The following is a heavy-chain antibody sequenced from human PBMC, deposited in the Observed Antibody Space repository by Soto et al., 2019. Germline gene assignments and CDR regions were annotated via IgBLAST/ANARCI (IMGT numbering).Heavy chain of an antibody. D-gene: IGHD3-10*01. CDR2: IHPDGPT. Sequence: EQLVESGGGLNQPGGSLRLSCAASGFGVILNYMAWVRQAPGKGLEWVAFIHPDGPTHYTDSVKGRFSVSRDHPQNTFYLQMNSLRVEDTAVYFCATALAFGEYSFDFWGQGTVVTVSS. V-gene: IGHV3-53*01. CDR3: ATALAFGEYSFDF. CDR1: GFGVILNY. J-gene: IGHJ4*02.